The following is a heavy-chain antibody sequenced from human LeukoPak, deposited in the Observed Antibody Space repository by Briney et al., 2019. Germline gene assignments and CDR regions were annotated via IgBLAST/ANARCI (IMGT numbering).Heavy chain of an antibody. D-gene: IGHD6-19*01. V-gene: IGHV1-2*02. Sequence: ASVKVSCKASGYTFTGHHMHWVRQAPGQGLEWMGWIDPNSGGTNYAQKFQGRVTVTRDTSISTAYMELSRLKSDDTAVYYCAKWRGYSSGWSGPFDDWGQGTLVTVSS. CDR1: GYTFTGHH. CDR2: IDPNSGGT. J-gene: IGHJ4*01. CDR3: AKWRGYSSGWSGPFDD.